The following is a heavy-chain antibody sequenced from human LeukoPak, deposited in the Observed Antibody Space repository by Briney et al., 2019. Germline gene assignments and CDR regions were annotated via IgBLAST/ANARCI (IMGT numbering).Heavy chain of an antibody. CDR1: GFTFSSYA. J-gene: IGHJ4*02. CDR2: ISGSGGST. CDR3: AYVNCTNGVCYNDYYFDY. Sequence: GGSLRLSCAASGFTFSSYAMSWVRQAPGKGLEWVSAISGSGGSTYYADSVKGRFTISRDNSKNTLYLQMNSLRAEDTAVYYCAYVNCTNGVCYNDYYFDYWGQGTLVTVSS. D-gene: IGHD2-8*01. V-gene: IGHV3-23*01.